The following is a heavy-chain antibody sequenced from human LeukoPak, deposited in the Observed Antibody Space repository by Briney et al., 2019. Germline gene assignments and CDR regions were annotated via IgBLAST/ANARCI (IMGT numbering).Heavy chain of an antibody. Sequence: PGGSLRLSCAASGFTFSDYHINWVRQAPGKGLEWLSHISSTSTTMFYADSVKGRFAISRDNAKSSLYLQMNSLRDEDTAVYYCARVWQDYSGVDYWGQGTLVTVSS. CDR1: GFTFSDYH. D-gene: IGHD2-21*01. J-gene: IGHJ4*02. CDR2: ISSTSTTM. V-gene: IGHV3-48*02. CDR3: ARVWQDYSGVDY.